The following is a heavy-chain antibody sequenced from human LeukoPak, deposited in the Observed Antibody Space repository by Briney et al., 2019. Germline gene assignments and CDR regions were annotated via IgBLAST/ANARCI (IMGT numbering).Heavy chain of an antibody. D-gene: IGHD6-19*01. CDR3: ARRLPVAGTDDAFDI. Sequence: KSSETLSLTCTVSGGSISSYYLSWIRQPAGKGLEWIGRIYTSGSTNYNPSLKSRVTMSVDTSKNQFSLKLSSVTAADTAVYYCARRLPVAGTDDAFDIWGQGTMVTVSS. CDR2: IYTSGST. V-gene: IGHV4-4*07. CDR1: GGSISSYY. J-gene: IGHJ3*02.